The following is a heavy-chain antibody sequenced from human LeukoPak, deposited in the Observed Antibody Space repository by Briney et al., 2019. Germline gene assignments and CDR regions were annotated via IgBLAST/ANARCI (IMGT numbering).Heavy chain of an antibody. V-gene: IGHV4-39*07. Sequence: SGPALMKPTQTLTLTCTFSGFSLSTSGMCVSWIRQPPGKGLEWIGEINHSGSTNYNPSLKSRVTISVDTSKNQFSLKLSSVTAADTAVYYCARGRPNRRFDPWGQGTLVTVSS. D-gene: IGHD2/OR15-2a*01. CDR3: ARGRPNRRFDP. CDR2: INHSGST. J-gene: IGHJ5*02. CDR1: GFSLSTSGM.